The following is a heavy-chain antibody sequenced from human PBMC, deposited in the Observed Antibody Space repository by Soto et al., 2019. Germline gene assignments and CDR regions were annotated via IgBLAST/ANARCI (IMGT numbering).Heavy chain of an antibody. CDR1: GFTFGSYG. V-gene: IGHV3-33*01. J-gene: IGHJ4*02. Sequence: GGSLRLSCAASGFTFGSYGMHWVRQAPGKGLEWVAVIWYDGSNKYYADSVKGRFTISRDNSKNTLYLQMNSLRAEDTAVYYCARENYFYYFDYWGQGTLVTVSS. D-gene: IGHD3-16*01. CDR2: IWYDGSNK. CDR3: ARENYFYYFDY.